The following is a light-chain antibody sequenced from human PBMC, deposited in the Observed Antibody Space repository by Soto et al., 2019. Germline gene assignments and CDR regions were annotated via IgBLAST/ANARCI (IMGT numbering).Light chain of an antibody. J-gene: IGKJ1*01. CDR1: QSVSRSY. CDR2: GAS. CDR3: QQYGSSPRT. Sequence: IVLTQSTGPLSLSPGERATPSCKASQSVSRSYLAWYQQKPGQAPRLIIYGASTRATGIPDRFSGSGSGTDCTLTISRLEPEDFTVYYCQQYGSSPRTLGQGTKVDIK. V-gene: IGKV3-20*01.